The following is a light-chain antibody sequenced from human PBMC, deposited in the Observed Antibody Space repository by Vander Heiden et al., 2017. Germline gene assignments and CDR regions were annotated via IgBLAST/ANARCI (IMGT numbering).Light chain of an antibody. V-gene: IGLV1-51*01. CDR3: GTWCSSLSAV. J-gene: IGLJ2*01. CDR2: DTN. CDR1: SANIGNNY. Sequence: QCVSPQPPPGSAAPGPKVTISCSGSSANIGNNYVSRYQQLPGTAPKLLIYDTNKRPSAIPDRFSGSKSGTSATLGITGRQTGDEADYYCGTWCSSLSAVFVGGTKLTVL.